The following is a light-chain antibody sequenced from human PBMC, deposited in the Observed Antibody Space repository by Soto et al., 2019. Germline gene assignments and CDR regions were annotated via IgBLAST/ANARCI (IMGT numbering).Light chain of an antibody. Sequence: EIVLTQSPGTLSLSPGERATLPCRASESVASSYLAWYQQKPGQAPRLLIYGASSRATGIPDRFSGRGSGTDFTLTISRLEPEDSAVYYCQQYGSSPWAFGPGTKVDIK. CDR1: ESVASSY. CDR2: GAS. J-gene: IGKJ1*01. V-gene: IGKV3-20*01. CDR3: QQYGSSPWA.